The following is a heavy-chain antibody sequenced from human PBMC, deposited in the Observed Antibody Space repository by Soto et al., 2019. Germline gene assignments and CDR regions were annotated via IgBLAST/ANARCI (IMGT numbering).Heavy chain of an antibody. J-gene: IGHJ5*02. CDR3: AKDYCSGGSCYSFDP. D-gene: IGHD2-15*01. CDR2: ISWNSGSI. V-gene: IGHV3-9*01. CDR1: GFTFDDYA. Sequence: GGSLRLSCAASGFTFDDYAMHWVRQAPGKGLEWVSGISWNSGSIGYADSVKGRFTISRDNAKNSLYLQMNSLRAEDTALYYCAKDYCSGGSCYSFDPWGQGTLVTVSS.